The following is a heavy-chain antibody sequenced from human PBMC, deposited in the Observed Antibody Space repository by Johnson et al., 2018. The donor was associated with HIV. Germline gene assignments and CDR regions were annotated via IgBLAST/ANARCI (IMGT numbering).Heavy chain of an antibody. Sequence: VQLVESGGGLIQPGGSLRLSCAASGFTVSSNYMSWVRQAPGKGLEWVSVIYSGGSTYYADSVKGRFTISRDNSKNTLYLQMNSLRAEDTAVYYCARAGYYYDSSGYYSLAVDAWGQGTRVTVAS. V-gene: IGHV3-53*01. CDR3: ARAGYYYDSSGYYSLAVDA. CDR2: IYSGGST. D-gene: IGHD3-22*01. CDR1: GFTVSSNY. J-gene: IGHJ3*01.